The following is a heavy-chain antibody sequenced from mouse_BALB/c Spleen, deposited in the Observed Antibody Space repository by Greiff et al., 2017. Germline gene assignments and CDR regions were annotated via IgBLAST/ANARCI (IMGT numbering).Heavy chain of an antibody. D-gene: IGHD2-1*01. CDR1: GFNIKDTY. CDR2: IDPANGNT. J-gene: IGHJ4*01. Sequence: EVQLQQSGAELVKPGASVKLSCTASGFNIKDTYMHWVKQRPEQGLEWIGRIDPANGNTKYDPKFQGKATITADTYSNTAYLQLSSLTSEDTAVYYCALLGPFYAMDYWGQGTSVTVSS. V-gene: IGHV14-3*02. CDR3: ALLGPFYAMDY.